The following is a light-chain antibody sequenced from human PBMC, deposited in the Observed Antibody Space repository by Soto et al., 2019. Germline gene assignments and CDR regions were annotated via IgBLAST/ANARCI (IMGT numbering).Light chain of an antibody. V-gene: IGKV1-9*01. CDR1: RGISSY. J-gene: IGKJ5*01. CDR3: QQLNSYPQT. CDR2: SAS. Sequence: DIQMTQSPSSLSASVGDRVTITCQASRGISSYLAWYQQKPGKAPKLLVYSASTLQSGVPSRFSGSGSGPDFTLTISSLQPEDSATYFCQQLNSYPQTFGQGTRREIK.